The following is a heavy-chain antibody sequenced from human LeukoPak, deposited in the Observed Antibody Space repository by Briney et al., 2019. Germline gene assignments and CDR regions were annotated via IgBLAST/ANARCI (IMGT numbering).Heavy chain of an antibody. J-gene: IGHJ4*02. CDR3: AEDSNIARFFI. D-gene: IGHD6-13*01. CDR2: INHSGST. Sequence: SETLSLTCAVYGGSFSGYYWSWIRQPPGKGLEWIGEINHSGSTNYNPSLKSRVTILVDTSKNQFSLKLTSVTAADTAVYYCAEDSNIARFFIWGQGSLVTVSS. CDR1: GGSFSGYY. V-gene: IGHV4-34*01.